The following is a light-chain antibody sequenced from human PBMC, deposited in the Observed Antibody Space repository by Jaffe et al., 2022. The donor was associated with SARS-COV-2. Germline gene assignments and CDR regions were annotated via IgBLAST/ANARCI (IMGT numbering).Light chain of an antibody. CDR3: QQRSNWWT. CDR2: DAS. Sequence: EVVLTQSPATLSLSPGEGATLSCRASQSVSNYLAWYQQKPGQAPRLLIYDASNRATGIPARFSGSGSGTDFTLTISSLEPEDFAVYYCQQRSNWWTFGQGTKVEIK. V-gene: IGKV3-11*01. CDR1: QSVSNY. J-gene: IGKJ1*01.